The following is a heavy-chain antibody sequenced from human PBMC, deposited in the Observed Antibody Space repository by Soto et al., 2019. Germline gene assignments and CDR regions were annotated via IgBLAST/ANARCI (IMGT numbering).Heavy chain of an antibody. CDR3: AKTRTSSHYYDMEV. Sequence: GESLKISCKGSGYSFTSYWIGWVRQMPGKGLEWMGIIYPGDSGTRYSPSFQGQVTISADKSISTAYLQWSSLKASDSAMYYCAKTRTSSHYYDMEVCGQGTTVTVSS. J-gene: IGHJ6*02. D-gene: IGHD6-13*01. V-gene: IGHV5-51*01. CDR2: IYPGDSGT. CDR1: GYSFTSYW.